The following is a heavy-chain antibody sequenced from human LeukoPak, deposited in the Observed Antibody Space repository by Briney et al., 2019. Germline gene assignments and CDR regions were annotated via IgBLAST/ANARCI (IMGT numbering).Heavy chain of an antibody. Sequence: GRSLRLSCAASGFTFSSYGMHWVCQAPGKGLEWVAVIWYDGSNKYYADSVKGRFTISRDNSKNTLYLQMNSLRAEDTAVYYCAKVTRIRIYYDFWSGYAYYFDYWGQGTLVTVSS. CDR1: GFTFSSYG. V-gene: IGHV3-33*06. CDR3: AKVTRIRIYYDFWSGYAYYFDY. D-gene: IGHD3-3*01. CDR2: IWYDGSNK. J-gene: IGHJ4*02.